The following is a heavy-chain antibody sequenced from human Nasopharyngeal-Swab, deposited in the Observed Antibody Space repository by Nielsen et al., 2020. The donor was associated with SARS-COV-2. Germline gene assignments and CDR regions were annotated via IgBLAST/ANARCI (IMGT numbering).Heavy chain of an antibody. CDR3: ARDRLQYYDFWSGYPNYFDY. CDR2: ISGSGGSI. CDR1: GFTFSSYA. J-gene: IGHJ4*02. Sequence: GGSLRLSCAASGFTFSSYAMSWVRQAPGKGLEWVSAISGSGGSIYYADSVKGRFTISRDNAKNSLYLQMNSLRAGDTAVYYCARDRLQYYDFWSGYPNYFDYWGQGTLVTVSS. V-gene: IGHV3-23*01. D-gene: IGHD3-3*01.